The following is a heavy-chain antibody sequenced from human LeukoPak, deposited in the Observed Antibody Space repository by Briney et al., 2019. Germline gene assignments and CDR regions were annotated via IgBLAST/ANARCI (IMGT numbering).Heavy chain of an antibody. Sequence: GGSLRLSCAASGFTVSSNYMSWVRQAPGKGLEWVSVIYSGGNTFYADSVKGRFTISRDNSKNTLYLQMNSLRAEDTAVYYCALNYDILTGYFNYWGQGTLVTVSS. CDR1: GFTVSSNY. V-gene: IGHV3-66*01. CDR2: IYSGGNT. J-gene: IGHJ4*02. CDR3: ALNYDILTGYFNY. D-gene: IGHD3-9*01.